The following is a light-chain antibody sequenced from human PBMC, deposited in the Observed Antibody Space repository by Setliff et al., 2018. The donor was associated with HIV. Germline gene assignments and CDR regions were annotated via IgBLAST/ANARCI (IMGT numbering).Light chain of an antibody. J-gene: IGLJ2*01. V-gene: IGLV2-14*01. CDR2: DVT. CDR1: ISDVGGYNY. Sequence: ALAQPASVSGSPGQSVTISCTGTISDVGGYNYVSWYQQHPGKAPKLMIFDVTKRPSGVSNRFSGSKSGNRASLTISGLQAEDEADYYCSSYTSTSTSVVFGGGTKVTV. CDR3: SSYTSTSTSVV.